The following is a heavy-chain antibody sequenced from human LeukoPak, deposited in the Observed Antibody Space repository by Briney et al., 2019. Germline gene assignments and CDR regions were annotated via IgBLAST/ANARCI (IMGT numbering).Heavy chain of an antibody. CDR1: GFTFSNYD. CDR2: INTGGGT. J-gene: IGHJ3*02. V-gene: IGHV3-13*01. D-gene: IGHD3-22*01. Sequence: PGGSLRLSCEASGFTFSNYDMHWVCQTTGKGLEWVSLINTGGGTFYPDSVKGRFTISRENAKNSLYLQMNSLTVDDTAVYYCAREAFTDSTGYYFSPLDIWGQGTMVTVSS. CDR3: AREAFTDSTGYYFSPLDI.